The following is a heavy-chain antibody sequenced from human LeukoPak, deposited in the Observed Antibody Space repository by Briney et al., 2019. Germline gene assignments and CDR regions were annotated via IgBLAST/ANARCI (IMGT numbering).Heavy chain of an antibody. CDR2: IAYDGSRA. J-gene: IGHJ4*02. D-gene: IGHD1-14*01. CDR3: KRYNNDHFDY. CDR1: GFTFGGYG. Sequence: QPGRSLRLSCAGSGFTFGGYGMHWFRQTPGKGLEWVAVIAYDGSRAFYADSVKGRFTISRDNSKNTMSVQMDDLRAEDTAVYYGKRYNNDHFDYWGQETLVTVSS. V-gene: IGHV3-33*01.